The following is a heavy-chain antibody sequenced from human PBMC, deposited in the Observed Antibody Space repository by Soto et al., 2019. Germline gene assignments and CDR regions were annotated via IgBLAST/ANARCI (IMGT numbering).Heavy chain of an antibody. Sequence: EVQLVESGGGLVQPGGSLRLSCAASGFTFSSYSMNWVRQAPGKGLEWVSYISSGSSTIYYADSVKGRFTISRDNAQNSLYLQMNSLRAEDTAVYYCAKTYSSDRGAFDVWGQGTMVTVSS. CDR2: ISSGSSTI. V-gene: IGHV3-48*01. J-gene: IGHJ3*01. CDR1: GFTFSSYS. D-gene: IGHD6-19*01. CDR3: AKTYSSDRGAFDV.